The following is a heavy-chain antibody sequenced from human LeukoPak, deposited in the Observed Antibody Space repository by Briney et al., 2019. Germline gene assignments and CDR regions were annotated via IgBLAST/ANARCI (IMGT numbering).Heavy chain of an antibody. Sequence: QPGGSLRLSCAASGFTFSSYGMSWVRQAPGKGLEWVSAISGSGGSTYYADSVKGRFTISRDNSKNTLYLQMNSLRAEDTAVYYCAKVLHYYDSSGSPSFVAFDIWGQGTMVTVSS. J-gene: IGHJ3*02. V-gene: IGHV3-23*01. CDR2: ISGSGGST. D-gene: IGHD3-22*01. CDR3: AKVLHYYDSSGSPSFVAFDI. CDR1: GFTFSSYG.